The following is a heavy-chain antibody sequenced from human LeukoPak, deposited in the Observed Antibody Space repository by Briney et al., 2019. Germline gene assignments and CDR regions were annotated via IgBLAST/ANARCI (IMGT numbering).Heavy chain of an antibody. CDR3: ARVWELSYAY. CDR2: IYSGGRT. V-gene: IGHV3-53*01. Sequence: GGSLRLSCAAPGFSLSIDHMSWVRQAPGKGLECVSVIYSGGRTYYGDTVDVRFTISRDTSKTTVDLQMNSLRAEDTAVYYCARVWELSYAYWDQGTLVTVSS. J-gene: IGHJ1*01. CDR1: GFSLSIDH. D-gene: IGHD3-10*01.